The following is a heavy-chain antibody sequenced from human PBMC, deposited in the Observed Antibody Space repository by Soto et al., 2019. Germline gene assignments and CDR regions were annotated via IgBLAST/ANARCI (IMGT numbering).Heavy chain of an antibody. CDR3: TRDRSLDY. J-gene: IGHJ4*02. CDR1: GGSISSYY. Sequence: SETLSHTCTDSGGSISSYYWSWIRLPPGKGLEWIGYIYYSGSTNYNPSLKSRVTISVDTSKNQFSLKLSSVTAADTAVYYCTRDRSLDYWGQGTLVTVSS. V-gene: IGHV4-59*01. CDR2: IYYSGST.